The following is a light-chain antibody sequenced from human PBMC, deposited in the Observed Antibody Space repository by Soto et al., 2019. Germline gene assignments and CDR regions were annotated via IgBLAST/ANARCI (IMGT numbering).Light chain of an antibody. CDR3: LQYNAYPHT. CDR1: QTINGW. Sequence: DIQMTQSPSTLSASVGDRVTITCRASQTINGWLAWYQQKPGKPPNVLIYKASSLESGVPSRFSGSGSWTDFTLTISSLQPDDLATYYCLQYNAYPHTFGQGTKLEIK. V-gene: IGKV1-5*03. J-gene: IGKJ2*01. CDR2: KAS.